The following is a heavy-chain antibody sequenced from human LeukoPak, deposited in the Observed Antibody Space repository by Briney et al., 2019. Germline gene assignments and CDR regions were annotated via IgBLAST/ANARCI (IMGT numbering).Heavy chain of an antibody. V-gene: IGHV4-61*02. J-gene: IGHJ5*02. Sequence: PSETLSLTCTVSGGSISSGRYYWSWIRQPAGKGLEWIGRIYTSGSTNYNPSLKSRVTISVDTSKNQFSLKLSSVTAADTAVYYCARLPRDILTVNMGWFDPWGQGTLVTVSS. CDR3: ARLPRDILTVNMGWFDP. CDR1: GGSISSGRYY. CDR2: IYTSGST. D-gene: IGHD3-9*01.